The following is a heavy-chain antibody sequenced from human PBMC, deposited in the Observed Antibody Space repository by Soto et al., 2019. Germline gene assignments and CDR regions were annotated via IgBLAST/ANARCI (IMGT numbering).Heavy chain of an antibody. J-gene: IGHJ5*02. D-gene: IGHD6-6*01. V-gene: IGHV2-5*01. CDR1: GFSLSTSGVG. CDR3: APSPIRDAARLHWFDP. Sequence: SCPTLVKPTQTLTLTCTFSGFSLSTSGVGVGWIRQPPGKALEWLALIYWNDDKRYSPSLKSRLTITKDTSKNQVVLTMTNMDPVDTATYYCAPSPIRDAARLHWFDPWGQGTLVTVSS. CDR2: IYWNDDK.